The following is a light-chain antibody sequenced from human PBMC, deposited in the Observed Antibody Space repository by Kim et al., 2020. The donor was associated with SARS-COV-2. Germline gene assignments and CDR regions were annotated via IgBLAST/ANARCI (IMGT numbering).Light chain of an antibody. Sequence: SYELTQPPSVSVAPGKTARITCGGNNIGSKNVHWYQQKPGQAPVLVIYYDSDRPSGIPERFSGSNSGNTATLTISRVEAGDEADYYCQVWDSSSDRPVFG. J-gene: IGLJ3*02. CDR3: QVWDSSSDRPV. V-gene: IGLV3-21*04. CDR2: YDS. CDR1: NIGSKN.